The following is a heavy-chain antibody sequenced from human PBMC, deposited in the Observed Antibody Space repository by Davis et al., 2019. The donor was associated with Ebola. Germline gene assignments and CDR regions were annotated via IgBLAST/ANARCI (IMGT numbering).Heavy chain of an antibody. CDR2: IYYSGST. J-gene: IGHJ6*02. D-gene: IGHD6-13*01. CDR3: ARRSSSWYSYSMNV. CDR1: GGSISSSSYY. V-gene: IGHV4-39*01. Sequence: SEILSLTCTVSGGSISSSSYYWGWIRQPPGKGLEWIGSIYYSGSTYYNPSLKSRVTISVDTSKNQFSLKLSSVTAADTAVYYCARRSSSWYSYSMNVWGQGTTVTVSS.